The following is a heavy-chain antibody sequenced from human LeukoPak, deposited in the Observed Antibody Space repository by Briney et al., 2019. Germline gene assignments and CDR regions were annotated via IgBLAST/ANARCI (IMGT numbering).Heavy chain of an antibody. CDR3: ARDLIEMATISYYYGMDV. CDR2: INPSGGST. CDR1: GYTFTSYG. Sequence: ASVKVSCKASGYTFTSYGISWVRQAPGQGLEWMGIINPSGGSTSYAQKFQGRVTMTRDTSTSTVYMELSSLRSEDTAVYYCARDLIEMATISYYYGMDVWGQGTTVTVSS. D-gene: IGHD5-12*01. V-gene: IGHV1-46*01. J-gene: IGHJ6*02.